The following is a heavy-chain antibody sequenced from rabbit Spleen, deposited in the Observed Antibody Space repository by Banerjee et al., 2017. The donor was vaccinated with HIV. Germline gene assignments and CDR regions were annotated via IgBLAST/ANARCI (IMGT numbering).Heavy chain of an antibody. CDR3: ASGYSDIVFNL. CDR2: ICTGSGST. V-gene: IGHV1S40*01. J-gene: IGHJ4*01. Sequence: QQLVESGGGLVKPGASLTLTCKASGFSFSSGYYMCWVRQAPGKGLEWIGCICTGSGSTWHASWAKGRFTISKTSSTTVTPQMTSLTDADTATYFCASGYSDIVFNLWGPGTLVTVS. D-gene: IGHD1-1*01. CDR1: GFSFSSGYY.